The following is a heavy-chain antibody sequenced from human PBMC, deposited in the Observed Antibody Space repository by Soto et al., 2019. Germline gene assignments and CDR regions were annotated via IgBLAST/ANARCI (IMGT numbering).Heavy chain of an antibody. Sequence: GGSLRLSCAASGFTFTNAWINWVRQAPGKVLEWVGRIKSKTDGGTTDYAEPVKGRFAISRDDSNNMVYLQMNSLKIEDTAVYYCTTDSYSTIIIVRFDYWGHGILLTVSS. CDR1: GFTFTNAW. J-gene: IGHJ4*01. CDR2: IKSKTDGGTT. V-gene: IGHV3-15*07. D-gene: IGHD3-22*01. CDR3: TTDSYSTIIIVRFDY.